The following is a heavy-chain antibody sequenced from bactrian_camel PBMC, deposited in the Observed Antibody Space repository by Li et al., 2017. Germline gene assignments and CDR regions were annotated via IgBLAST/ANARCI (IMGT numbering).Heavy chain of an antibody. V-gene: IGHV3S26*01. CDR2: IDSGGSL. CDR1: GDTYTSYC. J-gene: IGHJ4*01. CDR3: ATYGGSWRNEYNY. Sequence: HVQLVESGGGSVQTGGSLKLSCKAFGDTYTSYCWTWFRQSPGMEREGVASIDSGGSLSYADSVKGRFTISRDNAKNTLYLQMNSLKTEGTAVYYCATYGGSWRNEYNYWAQGTQVTVS. D-gene: IGHD6*01.